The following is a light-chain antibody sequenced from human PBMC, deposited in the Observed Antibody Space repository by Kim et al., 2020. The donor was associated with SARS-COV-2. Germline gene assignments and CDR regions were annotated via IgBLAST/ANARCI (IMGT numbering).Light chain of an antibody. CDR3: QSFDSNIQV. CDR1: GGSIVTTV. J-gene: IGLJ2*01. V-gene: IGLV6-57*03. Sequence: VTSPCPRGGGSIVTTVWQGTRHRPGSAPATVIYEDNQRPSGVPDRFSGSKDSSSNSASLTISGLKTEDEADYYCQSFDSNIQVFGGGTQLTVL. CDR2: EDN.